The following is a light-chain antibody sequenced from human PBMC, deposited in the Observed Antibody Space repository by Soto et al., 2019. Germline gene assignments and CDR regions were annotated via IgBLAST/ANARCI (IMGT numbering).Light chain of an antibody. J-gene: IGKJ2*01. CDR1: QGISSY. Sequence: DIQLTQSPSFLSASVGDRVTITCRASQGISSYLAWYQQRAGKAPKFLMYAAPTLQSGVPSRFSGSGSGTEFALTISSLQPEDFATYFCQQYNDFQYTFGPGTKLEI. CDR2: AAP. CDR3: QQYNDFQYT. V-gene: IGKV1-9*01.